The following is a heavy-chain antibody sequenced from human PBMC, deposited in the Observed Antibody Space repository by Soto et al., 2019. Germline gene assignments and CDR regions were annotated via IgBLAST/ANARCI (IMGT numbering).Heavy chain of an antibody. V-gene: IGHV3-23*01. D-gene: IGHD2-2*02. CDR1: GFTFRSYA. CDR3: AKDAVRYCISTSCYSFDY. Sequence: EVQLLESGGGLVQPGGSLRLSCAASGFTFRSYAMSWVRQAPGKGLEWVSAISGSGGSTHYADSVKGRSTISRDNSKNTLYLQMNSLRAEDTAVYYCAKDAVRYCISTSCYSFDYWGQGTLVTVSS. CDR2: ISGSGGST. J-gene: IGHJ4*02.